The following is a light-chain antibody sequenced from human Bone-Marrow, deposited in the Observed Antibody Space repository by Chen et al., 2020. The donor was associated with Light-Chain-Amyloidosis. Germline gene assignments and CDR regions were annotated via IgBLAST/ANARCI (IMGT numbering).Light chain of an antibody. J-gene: IGLJ3*02. CDR3: QSYDSSLSGWV. V-gene: IGLV1-40*01. CDR1: RSNLGAGYD. Sequence: QSGLTQPPSMSEAPGQRVTISCTGSRSNLGAGYDVHWYQQLPGTSPKLLIYDSDIRPSGVPDRFSGSKSGTSASLAITGLQAEDEADYYCQSYDSSLSGWVFGGGTKLTVL. CDR2: DSD.